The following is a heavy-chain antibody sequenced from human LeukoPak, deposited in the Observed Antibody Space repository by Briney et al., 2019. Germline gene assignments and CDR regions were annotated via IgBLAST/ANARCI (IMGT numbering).Heavy chain of an antibody. Sequence: GASVKVSCKASGYTFTSSYDINWVRQAPGQGLEWMGWMNPYSGITGYTQKFQGRVTMTRDTSISTAYMELSSLTSEDTAVYFCARDDYDFWSGYQAMDVWGQGTTVTVSS. CDR2: MNPYSGIT. J-gene: IGHJ6*02. CDR3: ARDDYDFWSGYQAMDV. CDR1: GYTFTSSYD. V-gene: IGHV1-8*01. D-gene: IGHD3-3*01.